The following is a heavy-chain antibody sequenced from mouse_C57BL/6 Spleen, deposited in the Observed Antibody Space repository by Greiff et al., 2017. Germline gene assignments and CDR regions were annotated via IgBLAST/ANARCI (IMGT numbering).Heavy chain of an antibody. CDR3: ARFTTVVATDYAMDY. D-gene: IGHD1-1*01. CDR1: GYTFTDYN. V-gene: IGHV1-18*01. Sequence: EVQLQQSGPELVKPGASVKIPCKASGYTFTDYNMDWVKQSHGKSLEWIGDINPNNGGTIYNKKFKGKATLTVDKSSSTAYMELRSLTSEDTAVYYGARFTTVVATDYAMDYWGQGTSVTVSS. CDR2: INPNNGGT. J-gene: IGHJ4*01.